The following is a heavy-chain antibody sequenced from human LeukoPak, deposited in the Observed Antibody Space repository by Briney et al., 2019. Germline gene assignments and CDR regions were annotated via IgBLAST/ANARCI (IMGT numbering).Heavy chain of an antibody. J-gene: IGHJ4*02. CDR3: ARDRDRRYYYGSGRYDY. D-gene: IGHD3-10*01. V-gene: IGHV4-39*07. CDR1: GGSISSSSYY. Sequence: PSETLSLTCTVSGGSISSSSYYWGWIRQPPGKGLEWIGEINHSGSTNYNPSLKSRVTISVDTSKNQFSLKLSSVTAADTAVYYCARDRDRRYYYGSGRYDYWGQGTLVTVSS. CDR2: INHSGST.